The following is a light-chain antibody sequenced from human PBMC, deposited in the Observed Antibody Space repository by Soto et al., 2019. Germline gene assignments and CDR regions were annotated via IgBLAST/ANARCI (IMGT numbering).Light chain of an antibody. CDR2: AAS. J-gene: IGKJ4*01. Sequence: EFVLPQSPGTLSLSPGGGAPLSCRASQPVRNIYLAWYQQEPGQAPRLLSYAASSRAPGIPDRISGGGTGSDFALTISRLEPEDFAVYYCQQFSSYPLTFGGGTKVDIK. V-gene: IGKV3-20*01. CDR1: QPVRNIY. CDR3: QQFSSYPLT.